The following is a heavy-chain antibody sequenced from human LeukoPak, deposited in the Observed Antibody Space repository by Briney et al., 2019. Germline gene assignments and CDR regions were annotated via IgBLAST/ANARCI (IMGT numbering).Heavy chain of an antibody. J-gene: IGHJ4*02. CDR2: INHSGST. CDR1: GGSFSGYY. Sequence: SETLSLTCAVYGGSFSGYYWSWIRQPPGKGLEWIGEINHSGSTNYNPSLKSRVTISVDTSENQFSLKVSSVTAADTAVYYCARGGGYYYDSSGPTWNYFDYWGQGTLVTVSS. CDR3: ARGGGYYYDSSGPTWNYFDY. V-gene: IGHV4-34*01. D-gene: IGHD3-22*01.